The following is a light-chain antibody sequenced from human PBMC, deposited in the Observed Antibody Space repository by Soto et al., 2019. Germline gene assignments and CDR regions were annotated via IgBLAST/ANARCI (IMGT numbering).Light chain of an antibody. CDR2: GDR. CDR1: SSNIRAGYE. Sequence: QSVLTQPPSVSGAPGQRVTISCTGSSSNIRAGYEVHWYQQLPGTAPKLLIYGDRYRPSGVPDRFSGSKSGTSVSLAITGLQAEDEADYHCQSYDSSLSGMVFGGGTKVTVL. J-gene: IGLJ3*02. CDR3: QSYDSSLSGMV. V-gene: IGLV1-40*01.